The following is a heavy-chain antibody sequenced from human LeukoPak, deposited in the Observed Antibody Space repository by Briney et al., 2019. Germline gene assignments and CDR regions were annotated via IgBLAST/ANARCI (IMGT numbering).Heavy chain of an antibody. CDR3: ARSSNLATFDC. D-gene: IGHD2-8*01. J-gene: IGHJ4*02. CDR1: GGPISSYY. CDR2: IYYSGST. Sequence: SETLSLTCTVSGGPISSYYWSWIRQPPGKGLEWIGYIYYSGSTNYNPSLKSRVTISVDTSKNQFSLKLSSVTAADTAVYYCARSSNLATFDCWGQGTLVTVSS. V-gene: IGHV4-59*12.